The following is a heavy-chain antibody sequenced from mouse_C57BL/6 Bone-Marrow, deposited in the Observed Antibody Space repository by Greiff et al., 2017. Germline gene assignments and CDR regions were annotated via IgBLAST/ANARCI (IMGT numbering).Heavy chain of an antibody. CDR1: GYSFTGYY. D-gene: IGHD2-3*01. CDR3: ARGGYCWCFDV. CDR2: INPSTGGT. Sequence: EVQLQQSGPELVKPGASVKISCKASGYSFTGYYMNWVKQSPEKSLEWIGEINPSTGGTTYNQKFKAKATLTVDKSSSTAYMQLKSLTSEDSAVYYCARGGYCWCFDVWGTGTTVTVSA. V-gene: IGHV1-42*01. J-gene: IGHJ1*03.